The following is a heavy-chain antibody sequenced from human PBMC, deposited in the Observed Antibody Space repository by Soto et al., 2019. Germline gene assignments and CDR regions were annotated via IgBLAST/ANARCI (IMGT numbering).Heavy chain of an antibody. Sequence: QVQLVQSGAEVKKPGSSVKVSCKASGGTFSSYAISWVRQAPGQGLEWMGGIIPIFGTANYAQKFQGRVTITAEESTRTADMELSSLRSEDTAVWYCARELAGIAVSYWGQGALVTVSS. V-gene: IGHV1-69*12. CDR2: IIPIFGTA. J-gene: IGHJ4*02. CDR1: GGTFSSYA. D-gene: IGHD6-19*01. CDR3: ARELAGIAVSY.